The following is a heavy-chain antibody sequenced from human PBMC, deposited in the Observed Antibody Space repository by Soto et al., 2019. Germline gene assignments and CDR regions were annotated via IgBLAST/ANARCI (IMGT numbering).Heavy chain of an antibody. CDR2: VNGDGSST. D-gene: IGHD1-26*01. Sequence: EVQLVESGGGLVQPGGSLRLSCAASGFTFSSYWMHWVRQAPGKGLVWVSRVNGDGSSTNYADSVKGGFTLSRENAENTLYLQMNSLRAEDTAVYYCARDCGSDDYFDYWGQGTLVTVSS. CDR1: GFTFSSYW. V-gene: IGHV3-74*01. J-gene: IGHJ4*02. CDR3: ARDCGSDDYFDY.